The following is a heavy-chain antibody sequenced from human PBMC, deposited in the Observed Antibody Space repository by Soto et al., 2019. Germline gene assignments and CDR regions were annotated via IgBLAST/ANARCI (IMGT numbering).Heavy chain of an antibody. D-gene: IGHD4-4*01. CDR2: IIPILGIA. V-gene: IGHV1-69*02. CDR1: GGTFSSYT. Sequence: QVQLVQSGAEVKKPGSSVKVSCKASGGTFSSYTISWVRQVPGQGLEWMGRIIPILGIANYAQKFQGRVTITADKSTSTAYMELSSLRSEDTAVYYCARGDNYDYFDYWGQGTLVTVSS. J-gene: IGHJ4*02. CDR3: ARGDNYDYFDY.